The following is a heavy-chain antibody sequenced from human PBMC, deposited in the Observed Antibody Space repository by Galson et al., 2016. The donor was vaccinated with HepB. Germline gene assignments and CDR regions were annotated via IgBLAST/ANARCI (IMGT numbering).Heavy chain of an antibody. Sequence: SVKVSCKASGYAFASYNMHWVRQAPGQGLEWMGIINPSGGSTNYAQKFQGRVTMTRDTSTSTVYMELRSLRSEDTAVYYCAYDYGDYNLYYWGQGTLVTVSS. J-gene: IGHJ4*02. CDR1: GYAFASYN. CDR3: AYDYGDYNLYY. CDR2: INPSGGST. V-gene: IGHV1-46*01. D-gene: IGHD4-17*01.